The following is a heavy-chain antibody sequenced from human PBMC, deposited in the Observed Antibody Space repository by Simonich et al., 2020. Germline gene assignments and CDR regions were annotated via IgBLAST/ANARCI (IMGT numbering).Heavy chain of an antibody. CDR3: ARRVLQRGWADY. Sequence: EVQLVQSGAEVKKPGESLKISCKGSGYRFPSYWIGWVRQMPGKGLEWMEIIHPGDSYTRYSPSLQGQCTISADKSSSTAYLQWSSLKASDTAMYYCARRVLQRGWADYWGQGTLVTVSS. J-gene: IGHJ4*02. CDR2: IHPGDSYT. V-gene: IGHV5-51*01. D-gene: IGHD6-19*01. CDR1: GYRFPSYW.